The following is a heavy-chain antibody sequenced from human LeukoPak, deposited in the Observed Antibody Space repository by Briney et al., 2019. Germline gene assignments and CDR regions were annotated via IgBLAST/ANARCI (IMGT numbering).Heavy chain of an antibody. V-gene: IGHV4-34*01. Sequence: SETLSLTCAVYGGSFSGYYWSWIRQPPGKGLEWIGEINHSGSTNYNPSLKSRVTISVDTSKNQFSLKLSSVTAAETAVYYCARGKSFVVVPAATSWFDPWGHGTLVTVSS. CDR1: GGSFSGYY. CDR3: ARGKSFVVVPAATSWFDP. D-gene: IGHD2-2*01. J-gene: IGHJ5*02. CDR2: INHSGST.